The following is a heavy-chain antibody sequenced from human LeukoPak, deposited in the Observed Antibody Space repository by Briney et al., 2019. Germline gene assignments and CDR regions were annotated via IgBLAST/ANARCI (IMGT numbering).Heavy chain of an antibody. CDR2: ISWDGGNT. CDR1: GFTFDDYA. Sequence: GSLRLSCAASGFTFDDYAMHWVRQAPGKGLEWVSLISWDGGNTYYADSVKGRFTISRDNSKNSLYLQMNSLRAEDTALYYCAKSSSRFHYYYYMDVWGKGTTVTVSS. CDR3: AKSSSRFHYYYYMDV. J-gene: IGHJ6*03. V-gene: IGHV3-43D*03.